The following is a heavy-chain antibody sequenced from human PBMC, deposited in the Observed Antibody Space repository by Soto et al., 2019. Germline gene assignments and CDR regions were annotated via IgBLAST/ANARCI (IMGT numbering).Heavy chain of an antibody. CDR3: ARDGGGGYYDSSGYMAV. CDR2: IYSDGKT. CDR1: GITVSTNY. V-gene: IGHV3-53*02. D-gene: IGHD3-22*01. J-gene: IGHJ4*02. Sequence: EVQLVETGGGLIQPGGSLRLSCAASGITVSTNYMSWVRQAPGKGLEWVSVIYSDGKTFYADSVKGRFTISRDNSQNTVSLQMNSLRADGTAVYYCARDGGGGYYDSSGYMAVWGQGTLVTVSS.